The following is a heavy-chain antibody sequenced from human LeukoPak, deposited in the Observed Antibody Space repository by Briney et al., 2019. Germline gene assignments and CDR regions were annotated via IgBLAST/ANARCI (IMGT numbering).Heavy chain of an antibody. Sequence: SETLSLTCTVSGGSISSGDYYWSWIRQPPGKGLEWIGYIYYSGSTYYNPSLKSRVTISVDTSKNQFSLKLSSVTAADTAVYYCARDNYDFWSGNWFDPWGQGTLVTVSS. J-gene: IGHJ5*02. V-gene: IGHV4-30-4*01. CDR1: GGSISSGDYY. D-gene: IGHD3-3*01. CDR3: ARDNYDFWSGNWFDP. CDR2: IYYSGST.